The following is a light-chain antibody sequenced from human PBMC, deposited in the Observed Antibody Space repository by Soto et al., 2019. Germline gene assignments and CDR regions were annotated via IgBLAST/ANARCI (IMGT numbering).Light chain of an antibody. CDR3: QQYNNWPWT. J-gene: IGKJ1*01. V-gene: IGKV3-15*01. CDR1: QSVSSN. CDR2: GAS. Sequence: EMVMTQSPATLSVSPWERATLSCRASQSVSSNLAWYQQKPGQAPRLLIYGASTRATGIPARFSGSGSGTEFTLTISSLQSEDFAVYYCQQYNNWPWTFGQGTKVDIK.